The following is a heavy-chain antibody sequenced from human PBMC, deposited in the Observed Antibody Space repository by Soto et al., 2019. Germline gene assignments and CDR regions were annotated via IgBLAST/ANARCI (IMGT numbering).Heavy chain of an antibody. Sequence: SETLSLTCTVSGGSVSSGSYYWSWIRQPPGKGLEWIGYIYYSGSTNYNPSLKSRVTISVDTSKNQFSLKLSSVTAADTAVYYCARWLGGLQPGNYFDYWGQGTLVTVSS. CDR2: IYYSGST. D-gene: IGHD4-4*01. J-gene: IGHJ4*02. V-gene: IGHV4-61*01. CDR1: GGSVSSGSYY. CDR3: ARWLGGLQPGNYFDY.